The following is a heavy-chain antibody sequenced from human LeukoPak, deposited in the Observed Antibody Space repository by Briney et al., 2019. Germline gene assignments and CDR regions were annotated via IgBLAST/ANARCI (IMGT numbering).Heavy chain of an antibody. CDR2: INHSGST. V-gene: IGHV4-34*01. D-gene: IGHD3-22*01. Sequence: PSETLSLTCAVYGGSFSGYYWSWIRQPPGKGLEWIGEINHSGSTNYNPALKSRVTISVDTYTNQFSLKLRSVTAADTAVYYCARGVSWLFPFDYWGQGTLVTVSS. CDR1: GGSFSGYY. CDR3: ARGVSWLFPFDY. J-gene: IGHJ4*02.